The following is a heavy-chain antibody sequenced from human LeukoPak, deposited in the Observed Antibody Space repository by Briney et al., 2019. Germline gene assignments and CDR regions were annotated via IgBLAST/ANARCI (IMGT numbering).Heavy chain of an antibody. CDR2: ISGSGIRT. CDR1: GFTFSSYG. CDR3: TREQDREATATVVGDS. D-gene: IGHD4-23*01. V-gene: IGHV3-23*01. Sequence: GGTLRLSCAASGFTFSSYGMSWVRQAPGKGLEWVSGISGSGIRTFSADSVKGRFTISRDNAKNSTYLQMNSLRAEDTAIYYCTREQDREATATVVGDSWGQGTLVTVSS. J-gene: IGHJ4*02.